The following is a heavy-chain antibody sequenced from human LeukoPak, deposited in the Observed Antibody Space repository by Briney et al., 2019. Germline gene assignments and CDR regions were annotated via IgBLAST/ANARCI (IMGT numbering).Heavy chain of an antibody. Sequence: PGGALRLSCAASGFTFSSYAMHWGRQAPGKGLEGVAVISYDGSNKYYADSVKGRFTISRDNSKNTLYLQMHSLRAEDTAVYYCAEPAFQHWRQGTLVTVSS. CDR2: ISYDGSNK. D-gene: IGHD1-14*01. V-gene: IGHV3-30-3*01. J-gene: IGHJ1*01. CDR3: AEPAFQH. CDR1: GFTFSSYA.